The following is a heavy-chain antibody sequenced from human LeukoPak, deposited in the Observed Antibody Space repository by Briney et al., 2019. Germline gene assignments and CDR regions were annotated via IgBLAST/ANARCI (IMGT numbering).Heavy chain of an antibody. J-gene: IGHJ4*02. CDR1: GFTFSSYA. CDR2: ISYDGSNK. CDR3: ARGDMVRGVIIRKWGVYFDY. D-gene: IGHD3-10*01. V-gene: IGHV3-30*04. Sequence: GGSLRLSCAASGFTFSSYAMHWVRQAPGKGLEWVAVISYDGSNKYYADSVKGRFTISRDNSKNTLYLQMNSLRAEDTAVYYCARGDMVRGVIIRKWGVYFDYWGQGTLVTVSS.